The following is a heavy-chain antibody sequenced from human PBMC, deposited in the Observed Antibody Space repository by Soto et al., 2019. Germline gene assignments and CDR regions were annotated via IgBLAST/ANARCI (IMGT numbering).Heavy chain of an antibody. Sequence: PSEILRLPCAVYGGSFRDYCCRWIRQPTGKGLEWIGEINHSGSTNYNPSLKSRVTISVDTSKNQFSLKLSSVTAADTAVYYCATRDRCSGGSCYELYWFDPWGQGTLVTVSS. CDR2: INHSGST. V-gene: IGHV4-34*01. J-gene: IGHJ5*02. CDR3: ATRDRCSGGSCYELYWFDP. CDR1: GGSFRDYC. D-gene: IGHD2-15*01.